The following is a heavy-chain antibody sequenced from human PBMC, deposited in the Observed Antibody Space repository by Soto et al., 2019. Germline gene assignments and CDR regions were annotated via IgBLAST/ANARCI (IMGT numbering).Heavy chain of an antibody. CDR1: GGSISSYY. D-gene: IGHD2-15*01. V-gene: IGHV4-59*01. Sequence: SETLSLTCTVSGGSISSYYWSWIRQPPGKGLEWIGYIYYSGSTNYNPSLKSRVTISVDTPKNQFSLKLSSVTAADTAVYYCARAKRSGFDYWGQGTLVTVSS. J-gene: IGHJ4*02. CDR3: ARAKRSGFDY. CDR2: IYYSGST.